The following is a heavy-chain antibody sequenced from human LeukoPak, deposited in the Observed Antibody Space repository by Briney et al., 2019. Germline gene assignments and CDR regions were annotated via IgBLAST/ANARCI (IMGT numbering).Heavy chain of an antibody. CDR1: GVSISSNNYY. Sequence: SETLSLTCPVSGVSISSNNYYWGWIRQPPGNRLEWIGSIYYSGSTFYNPSLKSRVTISVDSSSHQFSLRLSSVTAADTAVYYCARSTHRGDAFDIWGQGTMVTVSS. CDR3: ARSTHRGDAFDI. D-gene: IGHD3-10*01. CDR2: IYYSGST. J-gene: IGHJ3*02. V-gene: IGHV4-39*07.